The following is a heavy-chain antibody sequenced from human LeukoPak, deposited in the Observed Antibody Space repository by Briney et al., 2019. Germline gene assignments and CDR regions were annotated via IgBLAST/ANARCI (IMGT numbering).Heavy chain of an antibody. CDR2: IKQDGSEK. CDR1: GFTFSSYG. D-gene: IGHD3-22*01. CDR3: ARGYYYDSSGSDY. J-gene: IGHJ4*02. V-gene: IGHV3-7*01. Sequence: GGSLRLSCAASGFTFSSYGMHWVRQAPGKGLEWVANIKQDGSEKYYVDSVKGRFTISRDNAKNSLYLQMNSLRAEDTAVYYCARGYYYDSSGSDYWGQGTLVTVSS.